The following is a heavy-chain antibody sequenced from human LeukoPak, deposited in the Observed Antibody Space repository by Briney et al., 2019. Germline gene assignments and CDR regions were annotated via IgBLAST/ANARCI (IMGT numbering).Heavy chain of an antibody. CDR2: ISAYNGDT. CDR3: ARDIVATHVDY. CDR1: GYTFISYG. V-gene: IGHV1-18*01. J-gene: IGHJ4*02. D-gene: IGHD5-12*01. Sequence: GASVKVSCKASGYTFISYGISWVRQAPGQGLEWMGWISAYNGDTDYAQKLQGRVTMTTDTSTSTAYMELRSLRSDDTAVYYCARDIVATHVDYWGQGTLVTVSS.